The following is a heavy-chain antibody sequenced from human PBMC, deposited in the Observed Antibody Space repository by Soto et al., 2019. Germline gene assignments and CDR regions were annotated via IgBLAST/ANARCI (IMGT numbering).Heavy chain of an antibody. Sequence: EEQLVESGGGLVQPGGSLRLSCVVSGFTFAKYWMHWVRQAPGKGLVWVARIETDGTTQTYADSVDGRSTISRDNAKNTLYLHMNSLRAEDTAVYYCGRQVALWEKVDFRGHGTPVTVSP. D-gene: IGHD2-15*01. V-gene: IGHV3-74*02. J-gene: IGHJ1*01. CDR2: IETDGTTQ. CDR1: GFTFAKYW. CDR3: GRQVALWEKVDF.